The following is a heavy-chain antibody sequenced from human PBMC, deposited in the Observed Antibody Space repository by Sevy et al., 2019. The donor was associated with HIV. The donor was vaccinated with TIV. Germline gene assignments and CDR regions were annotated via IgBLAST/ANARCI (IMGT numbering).Heavy chain of an antibody. J-gene: IGHJ4*02. CDR2: FGGSGGST. CDR1: GFTFTDYV. CDR3: ATDRISDWFFDS. D-gene: IGHD3-9*01. Sequence: GGSLRLSCTASGFTFTDYVMNWVRRAPGRGLEWVSSFGGSGGSTHYADSVKGRFTISRDNSKNTLYLQMNSLRAEDTAVYFCATDRISDWFFDSWGQGTLVTVSS. V-gene: IGHV3-23*01.